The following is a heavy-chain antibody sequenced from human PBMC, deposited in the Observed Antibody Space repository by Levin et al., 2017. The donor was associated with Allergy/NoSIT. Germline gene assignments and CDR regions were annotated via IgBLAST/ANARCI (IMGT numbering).Heavy chain of an antibody. CDR3: EMYGGNPPIS. Sequence: GESLKISCAASGFTFSSHWMHWVRQAPGKGLVWVSRINSDGSSTNYADSVKGRFTISRDNAKNTLYLQMNSLRAEDTAVYYCEMYGGNPPISWGQGTLVTVSS. V-gene: IGHV3-74*01. CDR2: INSDGSST. J-gene: IGHJ5*02. CDR1: GFTFSSHW. D-gene: IGHD4-23*01.